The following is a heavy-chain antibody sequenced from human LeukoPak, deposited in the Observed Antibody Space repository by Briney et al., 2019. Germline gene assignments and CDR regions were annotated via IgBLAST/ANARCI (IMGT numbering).Heavy chain of an antibody. CDR1: GGSISSGGYS. CDR2: IYYSGST. D-gene: IGHD2-21*01. J-gene: IGHJ4*02. Sequence: SETLSLTCAVSGGSISSGGYSWSWIRQPPGKGLEWIGYIYYSGSTYYNPSLKSRVTISIHTSKNQFSLKLSSVTAADTAVYYCARDQGTVLLGYFDYWGQGTLVTVSS. V-gene: IGHV4-30-4*07. CDR3: ARDQGTVLLGYFDY.